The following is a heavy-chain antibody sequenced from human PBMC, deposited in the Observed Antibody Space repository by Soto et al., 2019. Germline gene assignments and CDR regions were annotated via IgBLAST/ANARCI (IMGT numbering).Heavy chain of an antibody. CDR1: GDSVSTDSAA. D-gene: IGHD2-2*01. J-gene: IGHJ6*02. CDR3: ARALVVVVPPPMFSGPDV. V-gene: IGHV6-1*01. CDR2: TYYRAQWYK. Sequence: QTLSLTCAICGDSVSTDSAAWNWVRQSPSRGLEWLGRTYYRAQWYKDYAKSVKSRLTINPDTSKNQFSLQLNSVTPEDTAVYYCARALVVVVPPPMFSGPDVWDQGSTVT.